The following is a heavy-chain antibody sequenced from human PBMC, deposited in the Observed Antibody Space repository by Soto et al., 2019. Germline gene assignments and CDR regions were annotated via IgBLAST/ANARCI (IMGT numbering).Heavy chain of an antibody. Sequence: EVQLVESGGGLVQPGGSLKLSCAASGFTFSGSAMHWVRQASGKGLEWVGRIRSKANSYATAYAASVKGRFTISRDDSKNTAYRQMNSLKTEDTAVYYCTRHRDSSGYYYGMDVWGQGTTVTVSS. CDR1: GFTFSGSA. D-gene: IGHD6-19*01. CDR2: IRSKANSYAT. V-gene: IGHV3-73*02. J-gene: IGHJ6*02. CDR3: TRHRDSSGYYYGMDV.